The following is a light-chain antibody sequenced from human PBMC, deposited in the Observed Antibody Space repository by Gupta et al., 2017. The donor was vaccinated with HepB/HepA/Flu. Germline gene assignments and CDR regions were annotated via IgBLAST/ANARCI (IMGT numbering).Light chain of an antibody. Sequence: SSLPQPAPVSGSPGQRTTIPCTGTSSDVVGYNYVSWYQQHPGKAPALMMYDVSNRPSGVSNRFSRSKSGNTASLTITGLQAEDEAEYYCNVYKSSSALVVFGGGTKLTVL. CDR1: SSDVVGYNY. CDR3: NVYKSSSALVV. J-gene: IGLJ2*01. V-gene: IGLV2-14*01. CDR2: DVS.